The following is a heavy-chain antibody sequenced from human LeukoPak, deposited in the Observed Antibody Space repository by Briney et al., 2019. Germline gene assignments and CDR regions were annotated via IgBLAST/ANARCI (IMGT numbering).Heavy chain of an antibody. Sequence: SETLSLTCTVSGGSISSSSYYWDWIRQPPGKGLEWIGSIYYSGSTYYNPSLKSRVTISVDTSKDQFSLKLSSVTAADTAVYYCARAHMTTVNTWVFDLWGRGTLVTVSS. CDR1: GGSISSSSYY. D-gene: IGHD4-17*01. J-gene: IGHJ2*01. CDR3: ARAHMTTVNTWVFDL. V-gene: IGHV4-39*07. CDR2: IYYSGST.